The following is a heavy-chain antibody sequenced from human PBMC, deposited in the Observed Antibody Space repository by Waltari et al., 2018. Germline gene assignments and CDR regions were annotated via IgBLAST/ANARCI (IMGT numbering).Heavy chain of an antibody. V-gene: IGHV1-46*01. CDR1: EYTFTSSY. CDR3: ARDTGALWMDV. Sequence: QVQLVQSGAEVKKPGASVKISCKTSEYTFTSSYIHWVRQAPGQGLEWMGRINPSGGNTIYAQKFQGRVTMTRETSTSTVYMELSSLRSEDTAVYYCARDTGALWMDVWGQGTTVTVSS. D-gene: IGHD2-21*01. CDR2: INPSGGNT. J-gene: IGHJ6*02.